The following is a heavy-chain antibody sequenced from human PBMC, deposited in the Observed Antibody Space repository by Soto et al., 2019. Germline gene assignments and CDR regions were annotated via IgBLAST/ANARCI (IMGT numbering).Heavy chain of an antibody. CDR3: AKQFRIVVVPAAMTTFDP. V-gene: IGHV3-23*01. Sequence: GGSLRLSCAASGFTFSSYAMSWVRQAPGKGLEWVSAISGSGGSTYYADSVKGRFTISRDNSKNTLYLKMNSLRAEDTAVYYCAKQFRIVVVPAAMTTFDPWGQGTLVTVSS. D-gene: IGHD2-2*01. CDR1: GFTFSSYA. CDR2: ISGSGGST. J-gene: IGHJ5*02.